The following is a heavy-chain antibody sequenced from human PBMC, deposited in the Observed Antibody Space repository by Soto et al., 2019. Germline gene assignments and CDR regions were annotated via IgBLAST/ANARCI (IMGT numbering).Heavy chain of an antibody. Sequence: ASVKVSCKASGGTFSSYAISWVRQAPGQGLEWMGGIIPIFGTANYAQKFQGRVTITADESTSTAYMELSSRRTEDTAVYYCARRWASKGVIQSRGPGGHYGMDVWGQGTTVTVSS. V-gene: IGHV1-69*13. J-gene: IGHJ6*02. CDR2: IIPIFGTA. CDR3: ARRWASKGVIQSRGPGGHYGMDV. CDR1: GGTFSSYA. D-gene: IGHD3-16*02.